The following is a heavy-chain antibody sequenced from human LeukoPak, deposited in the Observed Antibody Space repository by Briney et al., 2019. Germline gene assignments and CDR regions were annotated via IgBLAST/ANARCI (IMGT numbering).Heavy chain of an antibody. V-gene: IGHV3-15*07. CDR2: IRSDSDGGTI. J-gene: IGHJ5*02. Sequence: GRSLRLSCAASRFTFDDYAMHWVRQAPGKGLEWVGRIRSDSDGGTIDYAAPVKGRFTLSRDDSKTTLYLQMNSLQTEDTAVYYCATDFYDSTWGQGTLVTVSS. D-gene: IGHD3-22*01. CDR3: ATDFYDST. CDR1: RFTFDDYA.